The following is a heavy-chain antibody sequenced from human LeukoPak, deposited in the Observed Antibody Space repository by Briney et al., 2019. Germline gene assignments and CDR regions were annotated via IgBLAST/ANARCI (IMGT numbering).Heavy chain of an antibody. Sequence: ASVNVSCTASGYTFNNYGISWMRQAPGQGLEWVGWINTYDGNSNSAQNLQGRVTMTTDTSTSTAYMELRSLRSDDTAMYYCAKDRLGASDALDIWGQGTMVTVSS. V-gene: IGHV1-18*01. CDR3: AKDRLGASDALDI. CDR2: INTYDGNS. D-gene: IGHD1-26*01. CDR1: GYTFNNYG. J-gene: IGHJ3*02.